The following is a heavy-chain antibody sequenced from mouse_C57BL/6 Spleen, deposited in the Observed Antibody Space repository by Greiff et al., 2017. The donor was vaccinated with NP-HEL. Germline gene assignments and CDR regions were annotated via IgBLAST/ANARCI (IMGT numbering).Heavy chain of an antibody. CDR3: ARKATVAPYWYFDV. V-gene: IGHV5-17*01. CDR2: ISSGSSTI. Sequence: VQRVESGGGLVKPGGSLKLSCAASGFTFSDYGMHWVRQAPEKGLEWVAYISSGSSTIYYADTVKGRFTISRDNAKNTLFLQMTSLRSEDTAMYYCARKATVAPYWYFDVWGTGTTVTVSS. CDR1: GFTFSDYG. D-gene: IGHD1-1*01. J-gene: IGHJ1*03.